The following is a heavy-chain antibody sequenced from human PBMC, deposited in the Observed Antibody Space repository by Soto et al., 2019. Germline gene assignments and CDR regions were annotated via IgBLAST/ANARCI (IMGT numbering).Heavy chain of an antibody. Sequence: SLTCTVSGGSISSGDYYWSWIRQPPGKGLEWIGYIYYSGSTYYNPSLKSRVTISVDTSKNQFSLKLSSVTAADTAVYYCARDLKEIAEAGYYYYGMDVWGQGTTVTVSS. V-gene: IGHV4-30-4*01. CDR1: GGSISSGDYY. CDR2: IYYSGST. CDR3: ARDLKEIAEAGYYYYGMDV. J-gene: IGHJ6*02. D-gene: IGHD6-13*01.